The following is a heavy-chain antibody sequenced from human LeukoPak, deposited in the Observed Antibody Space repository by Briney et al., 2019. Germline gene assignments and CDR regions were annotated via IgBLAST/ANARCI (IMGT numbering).Heavy chain of an antibody. CDR3: ARDRDYYDSSGYLR. CDR2: INPNSGGT. Sequence: GASVKVSCKASGYTFTGYYMHWVRQAPGQGLEWMGWINPNSGGTNYAQKFQGRVTMTRDTSISTAYMELSRLRSDDTAVYHCARDRDYYDSSGYLRWGQGTLVTVSS. V-gene: IGHV1-2*02. D-gene: IGHD3-22*01. J-gene: IGHJ4*02. CDR1: GYTFTGYY.